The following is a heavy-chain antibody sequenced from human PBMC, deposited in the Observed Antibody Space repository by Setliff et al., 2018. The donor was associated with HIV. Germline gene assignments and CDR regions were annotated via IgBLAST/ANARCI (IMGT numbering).Heavy chain of an antibody. D-gene: IGHD6-19*01. CDR1: GFTFSTYA. CDR3: ALDLPGPAITSGWMKNWFDP. V-gene: IGHV3-23*01. CDR2: ISAGGGST. Sequence: GGSLRLSCAVSGFTFSTYAMSWVRQAPGKGLEWVSTISAGGGSTYYADSVKGRFTISRDNSKNTLYLQMNSLRSEDTALYYCALDLPGPAITSGWMKNWFDPWGQGTLVTVSS. J-gene: IGHJ5*02.